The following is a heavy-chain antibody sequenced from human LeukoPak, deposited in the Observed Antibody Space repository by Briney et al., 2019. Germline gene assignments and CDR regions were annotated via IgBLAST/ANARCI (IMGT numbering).Heavy chain of an antibody. CDR2: ISGSGGST. J-gene: IGHJ4*02. D-gene: IGHD4-17*01. CDR3: ARGSYGDYEY. CDR1: GFTFSSYA. V-gene: IGHV3-23*01. Sequence: PGGSLRLSCAASGFTFSSYAMSWVRQAPGKGLEWVSAISGSGGSTYYADSVKGRFTISRDNAKNSLYLQMNSLRVEDTAVYYCARGSYGDYEYWGQGTLVTVSS.